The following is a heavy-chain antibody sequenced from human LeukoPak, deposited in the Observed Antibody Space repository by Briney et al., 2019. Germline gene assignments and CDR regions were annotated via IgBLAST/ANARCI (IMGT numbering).Heavy chain of an antibody. D-gene: IGHD1-26*01. CDR1: GGSISSGSYY. V-gene: IGHV4-39*07. CDR3: ARGVYSGSYSP. Sequence: SETLSLTCSVSGGSISSGSYYWSWIRQPPGKGLEWIGEINHSGSTNYNPSLKSRVTISVDTSKNQFSLKLSSVTAADTAVYYCARGVYSGSYSPWGQGTLVTVSS. J-gene: IGHJ5*02. CDR2: INHSGST.